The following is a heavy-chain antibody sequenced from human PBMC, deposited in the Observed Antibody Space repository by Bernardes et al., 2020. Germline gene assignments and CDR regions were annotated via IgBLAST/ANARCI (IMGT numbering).Heavy chain of an antibody. CDR2: ISSYNGNT. V-gene: IGHV1-18*01. D-gene: IGHD3-10*01. J-gene: IGHJ4*02. CDR1: GYTCTSDD. CDR3: ARRAYYGSGSQGDD. Sequence: ASVKVSCRASGYTCTSDDGSWVRQAPGQGRQWMGCISSYNGNTNYAQKLQGRVTMTTDTSTSTAYMELRSLRSDDTAVYYCARRAYYGSGSQGDDWGQGTLVTVSS.